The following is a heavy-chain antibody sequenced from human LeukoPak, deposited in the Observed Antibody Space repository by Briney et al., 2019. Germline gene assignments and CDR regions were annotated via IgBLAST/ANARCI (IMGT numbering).Heavy chain of an antibody. CDR3: AAGTCRLGAS. Sequence: GWSLRLSCAASGLSFSIYAMSWVRQAPGKGLEWVAGISGSGVDTHYAGSLIGRFRMSRVNSANSLYLKMNSLREEDTALYYCAAGTCRLGASWGQGTLV. D-gene: IGHD3-16*02. V-gene: IGHV3-23*01. J-gene: IGHJ5*02. CDR1: GLSFSIYA. CDR2: ISGSGVDT.